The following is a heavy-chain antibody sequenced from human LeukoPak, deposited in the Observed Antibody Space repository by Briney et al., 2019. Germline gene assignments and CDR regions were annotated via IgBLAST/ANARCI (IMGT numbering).Heavy chain of an antibody. V-gene: IGHV1-46*01. CDR3: ATLKIDAVAGTIGVFDY. J-gene: IGHJ4*02. CDR1: GYTFTSYY. CDR2: INPSGGST. Sequence: ASVKVSCKASGYTFTSYYMHWVRQAPGHGLEWMGVINPSGGSTSYAQKFQGRVTMTEDTSTDTAYMELSSLRSEDTAVYYCATLKIDAVAGTIGVFDYWGQGTLVTVSS. D-gene: IGHD6-19*01.